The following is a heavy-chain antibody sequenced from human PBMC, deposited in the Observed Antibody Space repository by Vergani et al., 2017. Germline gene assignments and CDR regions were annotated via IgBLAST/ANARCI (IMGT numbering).Heavy chain of an antibody. Sequence: EVDLVESGGGLAQPGGSLRLSCEASGITFWKFGMHWVRQGPGKGLEWVSGISGSGGSTYYADSVKGRFTISRDNSKNTLYLQMNSLRAEDTAVYYCAKGGYYYDSSGYYYIPDLFFDYWGQGTLVTVSS. CDR3: AKGGYYYDSSGYYYIPDLFFDY. J-gene: IGHJ4*02. CDR2: ISGSGGST. V-gene: IGHV3-23*04. CDR1: GITFWKFG. D-gene: IGHD3-22*01.